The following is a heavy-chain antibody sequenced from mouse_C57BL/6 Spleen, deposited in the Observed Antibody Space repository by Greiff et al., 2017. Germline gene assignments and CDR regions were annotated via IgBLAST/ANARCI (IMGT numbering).Heavy chain of an antibody. V-gene: IGHV1-69*01. J-gene: IGHJ2*01. D-gene: IGHD2-3*01. CDR2: IDPSDSYT. CDR1: GYTFTSYW. Sequence: VQLQQPGAELVMPGASVKLSCKASGYTFTSYWMHWVKQRPGQGLEWIGEIDPSDSYTNYNEKFKGKATLTADKSSSTAYMQFSSLTSEDSAIYYCARSYDYFDYWGQGTTLTVSS. CDR3: ARSYDYFDY.